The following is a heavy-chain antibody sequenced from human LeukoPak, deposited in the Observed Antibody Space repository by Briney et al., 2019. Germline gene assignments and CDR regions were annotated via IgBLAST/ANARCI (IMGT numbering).Heavy chain of an antibody. D-gene: IGHD4-23*01. CDR2: IIPLFGTA. V-gene: IGHV1-69*13. CDR1: GYTFPSYF. J-gene: IGHJ4*02. CDR3: ARGWLAESTVVTPYNY. Sequence: SVKVSCKASGYTFPSYFMHWVRQAPGQGLEWMGGIIPLFGTANYAQKFQGRVTITAVESMSKAYMQLSSLRSVDTAVYYCARGWLAESTVVTPYNYWGQGTLVTVSS.